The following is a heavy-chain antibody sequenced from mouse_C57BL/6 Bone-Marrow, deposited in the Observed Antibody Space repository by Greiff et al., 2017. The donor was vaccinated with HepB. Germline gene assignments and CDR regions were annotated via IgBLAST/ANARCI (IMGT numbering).Heavy chain of an antibody. V-gene: IGHV5-15*01. CDR3: ARKGDYYGSSYCYFDV. D-gene: IGHD1-1*01. J-gene: IGHJ1*03. Sequence: EVMLVESGGGLVQPGGSLKLSCAASGFTFSDYGMAWVRQAPRKGPEWVAFISNLAYSIYYADTVTGRFTISRENAKNTLYLEMSSLRSEDTAMYYCARKGDYYGSSYCYFDVWGTGTTVTVSS. CDR2: ISNLAYSI. CDR1: GFTFSDYG.